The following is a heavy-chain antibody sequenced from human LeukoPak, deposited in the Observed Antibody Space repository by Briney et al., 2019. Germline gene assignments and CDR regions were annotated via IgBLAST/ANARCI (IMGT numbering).Heavy chain of an antibody. CDR1: GGSIISSNW. V-gene: IGHV4-4*02. D-gene: IGHD3-22*01. CDR3: ASSSYYDSSGYVPWICPLDY. CDR2: IYHSGST. Sequence: SETLSLTCAFSGGSIISSNWWSWVRQPPGKGLEWIGEIYHSGSTNYNPSLKSRATISVDKSKNQFSLKLSSVTAADTAVYYCASSSYYDSSGYVPWICPLDYWGQGTLVTVSS. J-gene: IGHJ4*02.